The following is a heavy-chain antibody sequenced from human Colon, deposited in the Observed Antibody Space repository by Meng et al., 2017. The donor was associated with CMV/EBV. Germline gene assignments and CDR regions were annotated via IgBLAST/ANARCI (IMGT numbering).Heavy chain of an antibody. J-gene: IGHJ4*02. CDR3: AKDSGYSSSSLDY. CDR2: ISGSGGST. D-gene: IGHD6-6*01. V-gene: IGHV3-23*01. CDR1: GFTFSSYA. Sequence: GGSLRLSCAASGFTFSSYAMSWVRQAPGKGLEWVSVISGSGGSTFYADSVKGRFTISRDNSKNTLYLQMNSLRAEDTAVYYCAKDSGYSSSSLDYWGQGTLVTVSS.